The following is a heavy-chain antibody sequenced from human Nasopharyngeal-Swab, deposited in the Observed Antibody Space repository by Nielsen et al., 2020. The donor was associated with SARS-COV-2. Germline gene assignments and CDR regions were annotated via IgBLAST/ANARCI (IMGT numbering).Heavy chain of an antibody. V-gene: IGHV3-48*04. CDR1: GFTFNSHG. J-gene: IGHJ4*02. D-gene: IGHD6-13*01. CDR2: ISSSSSTI. CDR3: AKDSLSSSWSYFDY. Sequence: GESLKISCAASGFTFNSHGMHWVRQAPGKGLEWVSYISSSSSTIYYADSVKGRFTISRDNSKNSLYLQMNSLRTEDTALYYCAKDSLSSSWSYFDYWGQGTLVTVSS.